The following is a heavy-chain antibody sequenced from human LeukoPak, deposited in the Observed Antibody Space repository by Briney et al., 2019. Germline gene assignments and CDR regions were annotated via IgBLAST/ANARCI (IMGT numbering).Heavy chain of an antibody. Sequence: KPSETLSLTCAVSGYSISGGYYWGWIRQPPGKGLEWIGSIYHSGSTYYNPSLKSRVTISVDTSKNQFSLKLSSVTAADTAVYYCAREDTYCGAVYCNHDAFDIWGQGTTVIVSS. CDR2: IYHSGST. V-gene: IGHV4-38-2*02. D-gene: IGHD2-21*01. CDR1: GYSISGGYY. J-gene: IGHJ3*02. CDR3: AREDTYCGAVYCNHDAFDI.